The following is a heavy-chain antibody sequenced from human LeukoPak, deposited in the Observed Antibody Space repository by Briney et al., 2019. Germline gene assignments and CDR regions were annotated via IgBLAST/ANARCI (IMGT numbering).Heavy chain of an antibody. CDR3: AREPNYYGSGSEYYYYYYMDV. J-gene: IGHJ6*03. Sequence: GGSLRLSCAASGFTVSSNYMSWVRQAPGKGLEWVSYISSSSSTIYYADSVKGRFTISRDNAKNSLYLQMNSLRAEDTAVYYCAREPNYYGSGSEYYYYYYMDVWGKGTTVTVSS. D-gene: IGHD3-10*01. CDR1: GFTVSSNY. CDR2: ISSSSSTI. V-gene: IGHV3-48*01.